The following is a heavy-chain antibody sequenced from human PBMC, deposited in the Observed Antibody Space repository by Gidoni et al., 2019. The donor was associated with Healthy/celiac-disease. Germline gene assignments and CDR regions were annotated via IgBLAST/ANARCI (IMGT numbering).Heavy chain of an antibody. V-gene: IGHV3-33*01. CDR1: GFPFRSYG. CDR3: ASASGSYYEDAFDI. Sequence: QVQLVESGGGVVQPGRSLRLSCAASGFPFRSYGMHWVRQAPGKGLEWVAVIWYDGSNKYYADSVKGRFTISRDNSKNTLYLQMNSLRAEDTAVYYCASASGSYYEDAFDIWGQGTMVTVSS. D-gene: IGHD1-26*01. J-gene: IGHJ3*02. CDR2: IWYDGSNK.